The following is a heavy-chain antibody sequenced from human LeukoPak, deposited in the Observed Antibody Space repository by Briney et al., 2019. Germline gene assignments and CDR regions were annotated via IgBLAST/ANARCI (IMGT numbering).Heavy chain of an antibody. J-gene: IGHJ4*02. V-gene: IGHV6-1*01. CDR1: GDPVSSSSVA. Sequence: TSETLSLTCALSGDPVSSSSVAGDWIRQSPSGGLEWLGRTYYRSKWYFDYANSVKSRIVIQPDTSKNQFSLQLSSVTPEDTAIYITARDRGSGHCFFDSWGQGVLVTVSS. D-gene: IGHD6-19*01. CDR3: ARDRGSGHCFFDS. CDR2: TYYRSKWYF.